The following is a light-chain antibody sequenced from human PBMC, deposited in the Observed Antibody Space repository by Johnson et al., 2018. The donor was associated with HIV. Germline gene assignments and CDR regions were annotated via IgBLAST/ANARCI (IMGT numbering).Light chain of an antibody. V-gene: IGLV1-51*02. J-gene: IGLJ1*01. CDR2: KNN. Sequence: QSMLTQPPSVSAAPGQKVTISCSGSSSTIGNNYVSWYQVLPGTAPKLLIYKNNERPSGIPDRFSGPKSGTSATLGITGLQTRDEADYYCGTWDTSLSAGGVFGTGTKVTVL. CDR1: SSTIGNNY. CDR3: GTWDTSLSAGGV.